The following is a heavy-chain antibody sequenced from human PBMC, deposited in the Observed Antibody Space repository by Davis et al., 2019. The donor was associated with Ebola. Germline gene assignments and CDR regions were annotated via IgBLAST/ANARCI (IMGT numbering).Heavy chain of an antibody. Sequence: MPSETLSLTCTVSGGSVSSGSYYWSWIRQPPGKGLEWIGYIYYSGSTNYNPSLKSRVTISVDTSKNQFSLKLSSVTAADTAVYYCARHPDYDFWSGYPRGWFDPWGQGTLVTVSS. CDR1: GGSVSSGSYY. CDR3: ARHPDYDFWSGYPRGWFDP. D-gene: IGHD3-3*01. CDR2: IYYSGST. J-gene: IGHJ5*02. V-gene: IGHV4-61*01.